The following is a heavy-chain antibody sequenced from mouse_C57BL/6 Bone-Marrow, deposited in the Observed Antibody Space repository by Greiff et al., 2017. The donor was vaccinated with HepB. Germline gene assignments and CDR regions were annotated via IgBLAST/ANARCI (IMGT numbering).Heavy chain of an antibody. CDR3: TTDGYYGAMDY. CDR2: IDPENGDT. D-gene: IGHD2-3*01. J-gene: IGHJ4*01. CDR1: GFNIKDDY. V-gene: IGHV14-4*01. Sequence: VQLQQSGAELVRPGATVKLSCTASGFNIKDDYMHWVKQRPEQGLEWIGWIDPENGDTEYASKFQGKATITADTSSNTAYLQISSLTSEDTAVYYCTTDGYYGAMDYWGQGTSVTVSS.